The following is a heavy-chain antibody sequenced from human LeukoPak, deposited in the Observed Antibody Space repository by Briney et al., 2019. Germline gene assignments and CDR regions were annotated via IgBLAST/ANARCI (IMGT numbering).Heavy chain of an antibody. Sequence: SETLSLTCTVSGGSISSGDYYWSWIRQPPGKGLEWIGYTYYSGSTYYNPSLKSRVTISVDTSKNQFSLKLSSVTAADTAVYYCAREEAMVRGVIISRPYGMDVWGQGTTVTVSS. D-gene: IGHD3-10*01. J-gene: IGHJ6*02. CDR3: AREEAMVRGVIISRPYGMDV. CDR1: GGSISSGDYY. V-gene: IGHV4-30-4*01. CDR2: TYYSGST.